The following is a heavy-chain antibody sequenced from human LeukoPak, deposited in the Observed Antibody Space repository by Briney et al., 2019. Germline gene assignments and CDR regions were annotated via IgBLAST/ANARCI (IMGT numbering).Heavy chain of an antibody. CDR1: GGSISSSSYC. CDR2: IYYSGST. Sequence: SETLSLTCTVSGGSISSSSYCWGWIRQPPGKGLEWIGSIYYSGSTYYNPSLKSRVTISVDTSKNQFSLKLSSVTAADTAVYYCAREIYSGNWFDPWGQGTLVTVSS. V-gene: IGHV4-39*07. D-gene: IGHD2-21*01. J-gene: IGHJ5*02. CDR3: AREIYSGNWFDP.